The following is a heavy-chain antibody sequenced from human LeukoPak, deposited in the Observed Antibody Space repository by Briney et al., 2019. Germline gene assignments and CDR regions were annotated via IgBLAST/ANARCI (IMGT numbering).Heavy chain of an antibody. Sequence: SETLSLTCTVSGGSISSYYWSWIRQPPGKGLEWIGYIYYSGSTNYNPSLKSRVTISVDTSKNQFSLKLSSVTAAYTAVYYCARSTEYYYDSSGYYRIFDYWGQGTLVTVSS. D-gene: IGHD3-22*01. CDR1: GGSISSYY. CDR3: ARSTEYYYDSSGYYRIFDY. V-gene: IGHV4-59*01. J-gene: IGHJ4*02. CDR2: IYYSGST.